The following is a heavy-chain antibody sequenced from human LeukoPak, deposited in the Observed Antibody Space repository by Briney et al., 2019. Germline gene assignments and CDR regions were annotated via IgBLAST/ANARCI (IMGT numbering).Heavy chain of an antibody. CDR3: AKGGLVHRFDP. J-gene: IGHJ5*02. V-gene: IGHV3-48*03. CDR1: GFTFSSYE. Sequence: GGSLRLSCAASGFTFSSYEMNWVRQAPGKGLEWVSYISSSGSTIYYADSVKGRFTISRDNAKNSLYLQMNSLRADDTAVYYCAKGGLVHRFDPWGQGTLVTVSS. CDR2: ISSSGSTI.